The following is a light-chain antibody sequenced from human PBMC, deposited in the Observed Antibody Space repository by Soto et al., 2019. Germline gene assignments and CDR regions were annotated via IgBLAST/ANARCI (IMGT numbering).Light chain of an antibody. CDR1: SIDVGGYNF. J-gene: IGLJ1*01. V-gene: IGLV2-14*01. CDR3: CSYTSSTSYV. Sequence: QSALTQPASVSGSPGQSITISCTGTSIDVGGYNFVSWYQQYPGKAPKLMIHDVTSRPSGVSNRFSGSKSGTTASLTISGLQAEDEADYYCCSYTSSTSYVFGTGTKVT. CDR2: DVT.